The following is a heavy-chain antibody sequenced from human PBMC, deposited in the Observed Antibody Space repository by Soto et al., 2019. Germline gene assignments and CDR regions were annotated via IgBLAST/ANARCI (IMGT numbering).Heavy chain of an antibody. Sequence: SETLSLTCAVYGGSFSGYYWSWIRQPPGKGLKWVGEINHSGSTNYNPSLKSRVTISVDTSKNQFSLKLSSVTAADTAVYYCARGGLHYFWSGNQKRTYYFDYWGQGTLVTVAS. V-gene: IGHV4-34*01. CDR1: GGSFSGYY. D-gene: IGHD3-3*01. J-gene: IGHJ4*02. CDR2: INHSGST. CDR3: ARGGLHYFWSGNQKRTYYFDY.